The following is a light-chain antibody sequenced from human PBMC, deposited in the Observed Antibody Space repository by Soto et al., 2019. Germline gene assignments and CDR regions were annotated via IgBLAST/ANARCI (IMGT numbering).Light chain of an antibody. Sequence: EIVLTQSPVTLSVSTGERVTLSCRAGHSVGNSLAWYQQKPGQAPRLLIHAASIRAPGVPARFSGSGSGTDFTLTISSLQSEDFVFYYCLHSNQWPYTFGQGTTVEIK. CDR3: LHSNQWPYT. CDR2: AAS. CDR1: HSVGNS. J-gene: IGKJ2*01. V-gene: IGKV3-15*01.